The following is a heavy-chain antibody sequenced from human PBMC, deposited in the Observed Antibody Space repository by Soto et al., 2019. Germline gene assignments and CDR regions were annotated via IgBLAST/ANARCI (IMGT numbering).Heavy chain of an antibody. CDR2: ISSSSSTI. D-gene: IGHD3-22*01. Sequence: GGSLSLSCAAAGFTFSSNDMNWVRQAPGKGLEWVSYISSSSSTIYYADSVKGRFTISRDNSKKTLYLQMNSLRPDDTALYYCAKDEYYYSRSGYYIFDSWGQGTLVTVSS. J-gene: IGHJ4*02. V-gene: IGHV3-48*01. CDR1: GFTFSSND. CDR3: AKDEYYYSRSGYYIFDS.